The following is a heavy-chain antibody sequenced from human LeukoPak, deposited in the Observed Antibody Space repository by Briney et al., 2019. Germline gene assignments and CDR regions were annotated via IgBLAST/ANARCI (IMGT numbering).Heavy chain of an antibody. CDR3: ARGGVGTTRRIDH. D-gene: IGHD1-26*01. CDR2: TYSRSKWYS. Sequence: SQTLSLTCAISGDNVSNNTTAWNWIRQSPSRGLEWLGRTYSRSKWYSEYAVSLKSRITITPDTSTNQFSLQLNSVTPEDTGVYYCARGGVGTTRRIDHWGQGILVTVSS. CDR1: GDNVSNNTTA. V-gene: IGHV6-1*01. J-gene: IGHJ4*02.